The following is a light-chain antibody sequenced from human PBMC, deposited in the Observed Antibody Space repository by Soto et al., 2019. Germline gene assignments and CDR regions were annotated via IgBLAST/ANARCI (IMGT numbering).Light chain of an antibody. J-gene: IGLJ3*02. Sequence: NFMLTQPHSVSESPGKTVTISCTRSSGTIASNYVQWYQQRPGSAPTTVIYENKQRPSGVPDRFSGSIDSSSNSASLTISGLKTEDEADYYCQSYDSSTNGVFGGGTKVTVL. CDR1: SGTIASNY. CDR2: ENK. CDR3: QSYDSSTNGV. V-gene: IGLV6-57*04.